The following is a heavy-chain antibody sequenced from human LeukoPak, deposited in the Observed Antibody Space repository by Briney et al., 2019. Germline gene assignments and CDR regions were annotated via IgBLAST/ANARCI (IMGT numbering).Heavy chain of an antibody. CDR3: ARDHYDFWSGYYTGYYYYYYMDV. J-gene: IGHJ6*03. V-gene: IGHV1-46*01. CDR1: GYAFTSYY. CDR2: INPSGGST. Sequence: GASVKVSCKASGYAFTSYYMHWVRQAPGQGLEWMGIINPSGGSTSYAQKFQGRVTMTRDTSTSTVYMELSSLRSEDTAVYYCARDHYDFWSGYYTGYYYYYYMDVWGKGTTVTVSS. D-gene: IGHD3-3*01.